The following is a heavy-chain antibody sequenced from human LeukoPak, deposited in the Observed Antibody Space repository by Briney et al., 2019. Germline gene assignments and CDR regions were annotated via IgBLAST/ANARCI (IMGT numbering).Heavy chain of an antibody. Sequence: SQTLSLTCTVSGGSISSGGYYWSWIRQHPGKGLEWIGYIYYSGSTYYNPSLKSRVTISVDTSKNQFSLKLSSVTAADTAVYYCARALQGDSSGYYGNWFDPWGQGTLVTVSS. CDR3: ARALQGDSSGYYGNWFDP. D-gene: IGHD3-22*01. J-gene: IGHJ5*02. CDR2: IYYSGST. V-gene: IGHV4-31*03. CDR1: GGSISSGGYY.